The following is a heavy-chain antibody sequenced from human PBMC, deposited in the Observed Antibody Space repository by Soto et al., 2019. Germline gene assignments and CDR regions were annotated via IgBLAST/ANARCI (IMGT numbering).Heavy chain of an antibody. CDR2: IIPIFGTA. D-gene: IGHD6-13*01. V-gene: IGHV1-69*13. CDR3: ARDSIAAAGSPVPYYYGMDV. Sequence: SVKVSCKASGGIFSSYAISWVRQAPGQGLEWMGGIIPIFGTANYAQKFQGRVTITADESTSTAYMELSSLRSEDTAVYYCARDSIAAAGSPVPYYYGMDVWGQGTTVTVSS. CDR1: GGIFSSYA. J-gene: IGHJ6*02.